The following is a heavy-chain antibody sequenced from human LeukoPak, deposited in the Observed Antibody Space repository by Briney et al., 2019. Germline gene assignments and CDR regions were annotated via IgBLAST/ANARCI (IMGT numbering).Heavy chain of an antibody. D-gene: IGHD3-10*01. CDR1: GYSISSGYY. Sequence: PSETLSLTCTVSGYSISSGYYWGWIRQPPGKGLEWIGSIYHSGSTYYNPSLKSRVTISVDTSKNQFSLKLSSVTAADTAVYYCARDMARGVIPTVDSWGQGTLVTVSS. CDR3: ARDMARGVIPTVDS. CDR2: IYHSGST. J-gene: IGHJ4*02. V-gene: IGHV4-38-2*02.